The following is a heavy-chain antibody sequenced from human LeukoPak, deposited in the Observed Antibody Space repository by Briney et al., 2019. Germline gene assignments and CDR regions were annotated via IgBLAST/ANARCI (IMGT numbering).Heavy chain of an antibody. CDR2: INHSGST. J-gene: IGHJ4*02. Sequence: SETLSLTCAVYGGSFSGYYWSWIRQPPGKGLEWIGEINHSGSTNYNPSLKSRVTISVDTSKNQFSLKLSSVTAADTAVYYCARPISPTYYFDYWGQGTLVTVSS. CDR1: GGSFSGYY. CDR3: ARPISPTYYFDY. V-gene: IGHV4-34*01. D-gene: IGHD2-21*01.